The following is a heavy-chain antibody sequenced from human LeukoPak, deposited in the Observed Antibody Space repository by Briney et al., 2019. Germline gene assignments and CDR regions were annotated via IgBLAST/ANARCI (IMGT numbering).Heavy chain of an antibody. D-gene: IGHD3-22*01. CDR3: ARLREYYDTSGYQYYFDY. J-gene: IGHJ4*02. Sequence: SETLSLTCTVSGGSISSSDYYWAWICQPPGKGLEWIGHIYYRGNTYYNPSLKSRVTISVDTSKNQFSLKLSSVTAADTAVYFCARLREYYDTSGYQYYFDYWGQGTLVTVSS. CDR2: IYYRGNT. V-gene: IGHV4-39*07. CDR1: GGSISSSDYY.